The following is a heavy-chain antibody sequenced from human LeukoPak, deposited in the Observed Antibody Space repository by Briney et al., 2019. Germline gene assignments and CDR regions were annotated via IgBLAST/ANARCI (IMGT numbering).Heavy chain of an antibody. CDR3: AKDNPIEKVPGLGPGS. CDR2: IQYDGSTI. CDR1: GFTFTNSG. J-gene: IGHJ5*02. D-gene: IGHD2-2*01. Sequence: PGGSLRLPCAASGFTFTNSGMHWVRQAPGKGLEWVAFIQYDGSTIFYADSVEGRFTISRDNSKNTLYLQMNSLRPEDTAVYYCAKDNPIEKVPGLGPGSWGQGTLVTVSS. V-gene: IGHV3-30*02.